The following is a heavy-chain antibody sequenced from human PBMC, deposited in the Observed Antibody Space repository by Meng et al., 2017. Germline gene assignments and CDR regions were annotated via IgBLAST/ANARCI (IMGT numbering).Heavy chain of an antibody. V-gene: IGHV4-4*02. CDR2: IYHSGST. Sequence: QLQESGHGLVHASGPLSLTCAVSGGSTSSGNWWSWVRQPPGKGLEWIGEIYHSGSTNYNPSLKSRVTISVDKSKNQFSLKLSSVTAADTAVYYCARGRYSSGWDRFDYWGQGTLVTVSS. CDR3: ARGRYSSGWDRFDY. CDR1: GGSTSSGNW. J-gene: IGHJ4*02. D-gene: IGHD6-19*01.